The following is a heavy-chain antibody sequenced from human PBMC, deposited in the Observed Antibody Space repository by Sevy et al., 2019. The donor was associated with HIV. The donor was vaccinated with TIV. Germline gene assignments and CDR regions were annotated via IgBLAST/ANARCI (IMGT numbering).Heavy chain of an antibody. CDR3: ARTRNVDTAMVRNAFDI. Sequence: SESLSLTCAVYGGSFSGYYWSWIRQPPGKGLERIGEINHRGSTNYNPSLKSRVTISVDTSKNQFSLKLSSVTAADTALYYCARTRNVDTAMVRNAFDIWGQGTMVTVSS. V-gene: IGHV4-34*01. J-gene: IGHJ3*02. D-gene: IGHD5-18*01. CDR1: GGSFSGYY. CDR2: INHRGST.